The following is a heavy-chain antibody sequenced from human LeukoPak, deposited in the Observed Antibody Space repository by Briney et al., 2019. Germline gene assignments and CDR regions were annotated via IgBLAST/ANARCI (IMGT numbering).Heavy chain of an antibody. CDR1: GGSISSYY. J-gene: IGHJ4*02. CDR2: IYYSGST. V-gene: IGHV4-59*01. CDR3: ARDFPYYYGSVDY. Sequence: SETLSLTCTVSGGSISSYYWSWIRQPPGKGLEWIGYIYYSGSTNYNPSLKSRVTISVDTSKNQFSLKLSSVTAADTAVYYCARDFPYYYGSVDYWGQGTLVTVSS. D-gene: IGHD3-10*01.